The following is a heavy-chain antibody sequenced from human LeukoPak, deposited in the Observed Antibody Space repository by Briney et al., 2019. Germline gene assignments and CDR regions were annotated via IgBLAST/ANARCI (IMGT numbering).Heavy chain of an antibody. CDR3: ARVEVELLDAFDI. J-gene: IGHJ3*02. V-gene: IGHV4-34*01. Sequence: SETLSLACAVYGGSFSGYYWSWIRQPPGKGLEWIGEINHSGSTNYNPSLKSRVTISVDTSKNQFSLKLSSVTAADTAVYYCARVEVELLDAFDIWGQGTMVTVSS. D-gene: IGHD1-26*01. CDR2: INHSGST. CDR1: GGSFSGYY.